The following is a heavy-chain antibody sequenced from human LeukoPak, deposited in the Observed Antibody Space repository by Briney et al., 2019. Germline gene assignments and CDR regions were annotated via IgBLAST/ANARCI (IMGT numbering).Heavy chain of an antibody. CDR3: AKLAKYFYGSETYYFFEH. J-gene: IGHJ4*02. V-gene: IGHV3-23*01. CDR2: ISGGGGST. D-gene: IGHD3-10*01. Sequence: GGTLRLSCAASGFTFPSYGMTWVRQPPGKGLEWVSAISGGGGSTYYADSVKGRFTISRDNAKNSLYLQMNSLRVEDTAVYYCAKLAKYFYGSETYYFFEHWGQGTPVTASS. CDR1: GFTFPSYG.